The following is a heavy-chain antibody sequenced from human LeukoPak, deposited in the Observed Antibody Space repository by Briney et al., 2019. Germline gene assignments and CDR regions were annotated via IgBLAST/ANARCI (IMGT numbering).Heavy chain of an antibody. CDR1: GYTFTGYF. CDR3: ARERITGIYYFDY. J-gene: IGHJ4*02. V-gene: IGHV1-2*02. Sequence: GASVKVSCKASGYTFTGYFIHWLRQAPGQGLEWLGWINSKTGGTNFAQKFAARVFLTRDTSISTAYLDLRRLTSDDPAVYYCARERITGIYYFDYWGQGTLVTVSS. CDR2: INSKTGGT. D-gene: IGHD1-20*01.